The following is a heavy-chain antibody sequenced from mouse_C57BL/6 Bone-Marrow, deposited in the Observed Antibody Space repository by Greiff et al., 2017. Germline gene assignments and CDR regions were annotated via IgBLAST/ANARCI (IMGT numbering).Heavy chain of an antibody. Sequence: EVKLQESGGGLVKPGGSLKLSCAASGFTFSDYGMHWVRQAPEKGLEWVAYISSGSSTIYYADTVKGRFTISRDNAKNTLFLQMTSLRSEGTAMYYCARWSPFAYWGQGTLVTVSA. V-gene: IGHV5-17*01. CDR1: GFTFSDYG. J-gene: IGHJ3*01. CDR3: ARWSPFAY. D-gene: IGHD1-1*02. CDR2: ISSGSSTI.